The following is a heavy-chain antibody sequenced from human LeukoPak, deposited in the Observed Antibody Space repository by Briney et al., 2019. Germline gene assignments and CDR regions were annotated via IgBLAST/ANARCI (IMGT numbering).Heavy chain of an antibody. D-gene: IGHD6-13*01. CDR2: ISSSGTTI. J-gene: IGHJ4*02. V-gene: IGHV3-48*03. CDR1: GYTFSSYE. Sequence: GGSLRLSCAASGYTFSSYEMNWVRQAPGKGLEWVSYISSSGTTIYYADSVKGRFAISRDNAKNSLYLQMNSLRAEDTAVYYCARISGAAAQHFDYWGQGTLVTVSS. CDR3: ARISGAAAQHFDY.